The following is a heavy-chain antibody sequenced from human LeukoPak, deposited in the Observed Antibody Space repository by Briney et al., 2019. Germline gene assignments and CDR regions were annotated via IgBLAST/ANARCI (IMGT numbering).Heavy chain of an antibody. Sequence: ASVKVSCKASGGTFSSYAISWVRQAPGQGLEWMGGIIPIFGTANYAQKFRGRVTITADESTSTAYMELSSLRSEDTAVYYCARGTIENFVRTGIAAAGPYFDYWGQGTLVTVSS. CDR2: IIPIFGTA. CDR3: ARGTIENFVRTGIAAAGPYFDY. CDR1: GGTFSSYA. V-gene: IGHV1-69*13. D-gene: IGHD6-13*01. J-gene: IGHJ4*02.